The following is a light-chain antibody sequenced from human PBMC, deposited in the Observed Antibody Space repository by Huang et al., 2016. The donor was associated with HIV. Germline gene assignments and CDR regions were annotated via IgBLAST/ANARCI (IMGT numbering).Light chain of an antibody. Sequence: ERVMTQSPVTLSVSPGERATFSCRASQSISSQLAWYQQKPGQAPRLLIYGASTRATGIPDRFSGRGSGTEFTLTISSLQSEDFAVYYCQQYNNWPFTFGPGTRVDIK. CDR3: QQYNNWPFT. CDR1: QSISSQ. J-gene: IGKJ3*01. V-gene: IGKV3-15*01. CDR2: GAS.